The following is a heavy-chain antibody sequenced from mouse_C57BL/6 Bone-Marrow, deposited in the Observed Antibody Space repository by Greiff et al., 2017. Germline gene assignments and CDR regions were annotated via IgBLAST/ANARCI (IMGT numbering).Heavy chain of an antibody. CDR1: GFNIKDDY. V-gene: IGHV14-4*01. CDR2: IDPENGDT. Sequence: VQLKQSGAELVRPGASVKLSCTASGFNIKDDYMHWVKQRPEQGLEWIGWIDPENGDTEYAAKFQGKATITADTSSNTAYLQLSSLTSEYTAVYYCSFSYDCCNYVDYWGQGTTLTVSS. J-gene: IGHJ2*01. D-gene: IGHD2-12*01. CDR3: SFSYDCCNYVDY.